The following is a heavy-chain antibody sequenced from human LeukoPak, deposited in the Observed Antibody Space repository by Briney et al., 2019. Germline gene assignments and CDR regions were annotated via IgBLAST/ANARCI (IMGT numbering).Heavy chain of an antibody. Sequence: SETLSLTCTVSGGSISSDYWSWIRQPPGKGLEWIGYIYYRGSTNYNPSLKSRVTISVDTSKNQFSLKLSSVTAADTAVYYCARHFSVPSTSLDPSWFDPWGQGTLVTVSS. CDR1: GGSISSDY. V-gene: IGHV4-59*08. D-gene: IGHD5/OR15-5a*01. J-gene: IGHJ5*02. CDR3: ARHFSVPSTSLDPSWFDP. CDR2: IYYRGST.